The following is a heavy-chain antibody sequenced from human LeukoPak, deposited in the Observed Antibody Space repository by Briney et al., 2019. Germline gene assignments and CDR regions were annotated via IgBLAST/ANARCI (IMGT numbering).Heavy chain of an antibody. CDR1: GYTFAVYW. CDR2: IYPGDSDT. V-gene: IGHV5-51*01. CDR3: ARQGVGSSSWGY. J-gene: IGHJ4*02. Sequence: GESLKISCKGSGYTFAVYWIAWVRQMPGKGLEWMGIIYPGDSDTRYSPSFQGQVTISADKSIDTAYLQWSSLEASDTAMYYCARQGVGSSSWGYWGQGTLVTVSS. D-gene: IGHD6-6*01.